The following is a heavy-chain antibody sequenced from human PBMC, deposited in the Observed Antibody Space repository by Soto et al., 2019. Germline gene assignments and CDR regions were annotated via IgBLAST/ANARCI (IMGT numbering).Heavy chain of an antibody. CDR2: INPNSGGT. CDR1: GYTFTGYY. D-gene: IGHD1-26*01. V-gene: IGHV1-2*04. J-gene: IGHJ3*02. Sequence: ASVNVSCKASGYTFTGYYMHWVRQAPGQGLEWMGWINPNSGGTNYAQKFQGWVTMTRDTSISTAYMELSRLRSDDTAVYYCASDILRAENAFDIWGQGTMGTGSS. CDR3: ASDILRAENAFDI.